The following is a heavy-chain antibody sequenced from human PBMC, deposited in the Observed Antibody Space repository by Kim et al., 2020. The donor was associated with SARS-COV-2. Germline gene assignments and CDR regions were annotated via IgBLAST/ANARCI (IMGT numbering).Heavy chain of an antibody. CDR3: ARAKSYYNYGMDV. D-gene: IGHD5-12*01. J-gene: IGHJ6*02. CDR2: VYHSGST. CDR1: GDSFSSGNW. Sequence: SETLSLTCVVSGAVSGDSFSSGNWWTWVRQSPGQGLEWIGEVYHSGSTNYNPSLKSRVTISVDKSKNHFSLELTSVTAADTAVYYCARAKSYYNYGMDVGGQGTSVTVAS. V-gene: IGHV4-4*02.